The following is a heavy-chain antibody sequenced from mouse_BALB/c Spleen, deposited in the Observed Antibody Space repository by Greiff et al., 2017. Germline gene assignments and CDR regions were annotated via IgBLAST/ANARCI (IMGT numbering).Heavy chain of an antibody. D-gene: IGHD2-14*01. CDR1: GFSLTSYG. CDR2: IWAGGST. J-gene: IGHJ4*01. CDR3: ARDWGDRYDAMDY. Sequence: VKLQQSGPGLVAPSQSLSITCTVSGFSLTSYGVHWVRQPPGKGLEWLGVIWAGGSTNYNSALMSRLSISKDNSKSQVFLKMNSLQTDDTAMYYCARDWGDRYDAMDYWGQGTSVTVSS. V-gene: IGHV2-9*02.